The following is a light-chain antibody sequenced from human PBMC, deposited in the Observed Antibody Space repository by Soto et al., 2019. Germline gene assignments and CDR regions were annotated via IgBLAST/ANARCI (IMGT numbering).Light chain of an antibody. Sequence: ENVFTHSPGTLSLSPGERATLSCRASQSVGRNYLAWFQQKSGQAPRLVIYGASRRATGIPDRFSGSGSGTDFTLTISRLEPEDFAVYYCQQYDRSWTFGQGTRLEIK. CDR2: GAS. V-gene: IGKV3-20*01. J-gene: IGKJ5*01. CDR1: QSVGRNY. CDR3: QQYDRSWT.